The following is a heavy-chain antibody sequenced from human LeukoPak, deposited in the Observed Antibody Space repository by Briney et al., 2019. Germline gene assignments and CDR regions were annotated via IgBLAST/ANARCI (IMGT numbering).Heavy chain of an antibody. Sequence: SSETLSLTCTVSGGSISSHYWSWIRQPPGKGLEWIGYIYYSGSTNYNPSLKSRVTISIDTPKKQFSLKLTSVTAADTAVYYCARVIRGSSGWFDDAFDIWGQGTMVTVSS. D-gene: IGHD6-19*01. CDR2: IYYSGST. V-gene: IGHV4-59*11. CDR3: ARVIRGSSGWFDDAFDI. CDR1: GGSISSHY. J-gene: IGHJ3*02.